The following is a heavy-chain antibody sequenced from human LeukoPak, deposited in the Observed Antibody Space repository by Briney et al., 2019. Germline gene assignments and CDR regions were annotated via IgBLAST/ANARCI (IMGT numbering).Heavy chain of an antibody. D-gene: IGHD3-16*01. CDR2: ISGDGGST. CDR3: AKDIRPLLTFLSDY. Sequence: GGSLTLSXAASGFTFDDYAMHWVRQAPGRGLEWVSLISGDGGSTYYEHSVKGRFTISRDNSKNSLYLQMNSLRTEDTALYYCAKDIRPLLTFLSDYWGQRTLVTVSS. V-gene: IGHV3-43*02. J-gene: IGHJ4*02. CDR1: GFTFDDYA.